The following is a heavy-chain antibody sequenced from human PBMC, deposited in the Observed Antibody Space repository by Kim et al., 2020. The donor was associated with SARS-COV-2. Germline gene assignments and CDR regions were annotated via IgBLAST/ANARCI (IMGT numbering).Heavy chain of an antibody. CDR1: GFTFSSSA. CDR3: AASYYETGPFDF. CDR2: IVVGSGNT. D-gene: IGHD3-10*01. V-gene: IGHV1-58*01. J-gene: IGHJ4*02. Sequence: SVKVSCKASGFTFSSSAVQWVRQARGQRLEWIGWIVVGSGNTNYAQKFQERVTITRDMSTSTAYMELSSLRSEDTAVYYCAASYYETGPFDFWGQGTLLTVSS.